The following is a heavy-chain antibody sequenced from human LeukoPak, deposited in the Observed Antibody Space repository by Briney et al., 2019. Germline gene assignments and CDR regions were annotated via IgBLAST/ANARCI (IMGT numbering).Heavy chain of an antibody. D-gene: IGHD3-10*01. CDR2: ISGSGGST. CDR1: GFTFSSYT. Sequence: GGSLRLSCAASGFTFSSYTMHWVRLAPGKGLEWVSGISGSGGSTYYADSVKGRFTISRDNSKNTLYLQVNSLRAEDTALYYCAKDQTPYGSGSYSPIDYWGQGTLVTVSS. V-gene: IGHV3-23*01. J-gene: IGHJ4*02. CDR3: AKDQTPYGSGSYSPIDY.